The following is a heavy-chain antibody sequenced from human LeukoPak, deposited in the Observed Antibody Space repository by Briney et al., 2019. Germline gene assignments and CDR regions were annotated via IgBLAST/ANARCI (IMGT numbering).Heavy chain of an antibody. V-gene: IGHV4-34*01. D-gene: IGHD3-22*01. CDR2: INYSGST. CDR3: ARHPPLTSYDSSGPDN. CDR1: GGSFSGYY. Sequence: SETLSLTCAVYGGSFSGYYWSWIRQPPGKGLEWIGEINYSGSTNYNPSLKSRVTISVDTSKNQFSLKLSSVTAADTAVYYCARHPPLTSYDSSGPDNWGQGTMVTVSS. J-gene: IGHJ3*02.